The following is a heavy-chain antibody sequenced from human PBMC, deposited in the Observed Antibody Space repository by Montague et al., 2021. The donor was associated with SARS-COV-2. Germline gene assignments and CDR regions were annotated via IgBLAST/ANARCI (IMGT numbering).Heavy chain of an antibody. V-gene: IGHV4-59*01. D-gene: IGHD5-18*01. CDR2: IYHSGNT. Sequence: SETLSLTCTVSGGSISGYYWSWIRQPPGKGLEWIGYIYHSGNTKYNPSLKSRVSISADTSMNQFSLRLSSVTAADTAVYYCAREYRIELWQTNWYFGLWGRGTLVTVSS. CDR3: AREYRIELWQTNWYFGL. CDR1: GGSISGYY. J-gene: IGHJ2*01.